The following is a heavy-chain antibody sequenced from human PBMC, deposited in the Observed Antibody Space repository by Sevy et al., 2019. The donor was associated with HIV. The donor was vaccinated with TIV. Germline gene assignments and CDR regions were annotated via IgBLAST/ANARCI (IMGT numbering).Heavy chain of an antibody. J-gene: IGHJ3*02. Sequence: GGSLRLSCAASGFTFSSTWMSWVRQAPGKGLEWVANIKQDGSQTSYVDSVKGRFTISRDNAMNSLFLQMNSLRAEDTALYYCANLNHGGAFGIWGQGTMVTVSS. V-gene: IGHV3-7*01. CDR1: GFTFSSTW. CDR3: ANLNHGGAFGI. CDR2: IKQDGSQT.